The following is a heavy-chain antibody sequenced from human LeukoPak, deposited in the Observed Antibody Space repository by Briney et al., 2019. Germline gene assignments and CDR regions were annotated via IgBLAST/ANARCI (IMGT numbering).Heavy chain of an antibody. CDR1: GFTFDDYA. V-gene: IGHV3-43*02. Sequence: RAGGSLRLSCAASGFTFDDYAMHWVRQAPGKGLEWVSLISGDGYTTYYADSVEGRFNVSRDNSENSLYLQMNSLRTEDTALYYCVKDTGSSGYYLEYWGQGTLVTVSS. CDR3: VKDTGSSGYYLEY. CDR2: ISGDGYTT. D-gene: IGHD3-22*01. J-gene: IGHJ4*02.